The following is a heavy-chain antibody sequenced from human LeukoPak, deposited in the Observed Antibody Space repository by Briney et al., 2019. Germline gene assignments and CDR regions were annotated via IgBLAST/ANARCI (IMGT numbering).Heavy chain of an antibody. J-gene: IGHJ4*02. CDR3: ARGYYYHR. CDR2: IYADGSS. V-gene: IGHV4-61*02. D-gene: IGHD3-22*01. Sequence: SSETLSLTCTVSGGSVSSDNSYWNWIRQPAGERLEWIGRIYADGSSTYNPSLKSRVTISVDSSKNQFSLRLSSMTAADTAVYYCARGYYYHRWGQGTLVTVSS. CDR1: GGSVSSDNSY.